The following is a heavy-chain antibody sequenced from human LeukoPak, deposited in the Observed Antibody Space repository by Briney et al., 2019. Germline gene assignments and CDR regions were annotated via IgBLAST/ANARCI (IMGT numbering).Heavy chain of an antibody. CDR2: IYYSGST. V-gene: IGHV4-39*07. Sequence: TSQTLSLTCTVSGGSISSSSYYWGWIRQPPGKGLEWIGSIYYSGSTYYNPSLKSRVTISVGTSKNQFSLKLSSVTAADTAVYYCACGYSYGYDYWGQGTLVTVSS. J-gene: IGHJ4*02. CDR3: ACGYSYGYDY. CDR1: GGSISSSSYY. D-gene: IGHD5-18*01.